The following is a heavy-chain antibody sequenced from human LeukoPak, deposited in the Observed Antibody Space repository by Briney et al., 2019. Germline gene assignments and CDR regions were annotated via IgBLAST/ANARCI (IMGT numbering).Heavy chain of an antibody. V-gene: IGHV3-7*01. CDR1: GFTFSSHW. CDR2: IKEDGSEQ. Sequence: PGGSLRLSCAASGFTFSSHWMSWVRQAPGKGLEWVANIKEDGSEQHYVETVKGRFTISRDNVKNSLYLQMNSLRAEDTAVYYCARVVTVSNTDPAFDIWGQGTMVTVSS. J-gene: IGHJ3*02. D-gene: IGHD2-21*02. CDR3: ARVVTVSNTDPAFDI.